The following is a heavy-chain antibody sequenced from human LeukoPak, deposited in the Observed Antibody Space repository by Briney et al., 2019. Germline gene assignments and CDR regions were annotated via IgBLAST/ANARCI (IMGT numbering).Heavy chain of an antibody. V-gene: IGHV1-69-2*01. CDR2: VDPEDGET. CDR3: ANDYGDYGYDY. CDR1: GYTFTDYY. D-gene: IGHD4-17*01. Sequence: ASVKVSCKVSGYTFTDYYMHWVHQAPGKGLEWMGLVDPEDGETIYAEKFQGRVTITADTSTDTAYMELSSLRSEDTAVYYCANDYGDYGYDYWGQGTLVTVSS. J-gene: IGHJ4*02.